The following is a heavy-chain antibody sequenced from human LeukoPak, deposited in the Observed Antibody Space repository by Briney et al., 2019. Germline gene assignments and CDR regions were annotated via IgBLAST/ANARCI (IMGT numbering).Heavy chain of an antibody. CDR1: GFTFSSYW. V-gene: IGHV3-7*01. D-gene: IGHD2-2*01. Sequence: GGSLRLSCAASGFTFSSYWMSWVRQAPGKGREWVANIKQDGSEKYYVDSVKGRFTISRDNAKNSLYLQMNSLRAEDTAVYYCARRDLDQLLFSQVNYYYYYMDVWGKGTTVTVSS. CDR2: IKQDGSEK. J-gene: IGHJ6*03. CDR3: ARRDLDQLLFSQVNYYYYYMDV.